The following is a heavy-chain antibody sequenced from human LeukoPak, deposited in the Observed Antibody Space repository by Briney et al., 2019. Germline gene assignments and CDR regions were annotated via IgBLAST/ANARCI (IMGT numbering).Heavy chain of an antibody. D-gene: IGHD2-15*01. CDR1: GYSISSGYY. V-gene: IGHV4-38-2*01. CDR3: ARLRISVVVVAATYIFGY. J-gene: IGHJ4*02. CDR2: IYHSGST. Sequence: SETLSLTCAVSGYSISSGYYWGWIRQPPGKGLEWIGSIYHSGSTYYNPSLKSRVTISVDTSKNQFSLKLSSVTAADTAVYYCARLRISVVVVAATYIFGYWGQGTLVTVSS.